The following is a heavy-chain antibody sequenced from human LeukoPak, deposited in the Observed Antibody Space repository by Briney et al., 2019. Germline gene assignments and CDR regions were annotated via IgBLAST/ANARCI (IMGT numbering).Heavy chain of an antibody. CDR2: IRSRANRYVT. CDR1: GFTLIVSA. Sequence: GGCLKLSCAASGFTLIVSAMHWVRQASGKGREWVGRIRSRANRYVTTYAAAVTGRLIISRDDSSNTAYLEMNSLTTEDTAVYYCTSHSDTYCSRANCYVDNFYGLDVWGQGTRVTVSS. J-gene: IGHJ6*02. D-gene: IGHD2-2*01. V-gene: IGHV3-73*01. CDR3: TSHSDTYCSRANCYVDNFYGLDV.